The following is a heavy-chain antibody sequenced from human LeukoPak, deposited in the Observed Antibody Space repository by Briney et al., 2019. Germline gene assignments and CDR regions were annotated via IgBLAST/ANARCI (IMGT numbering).Heavy chain of an antibody. V-gene: IGHV3-23*01. CDR1: GFTFSSYA. CDR2: ISGSGGST. Sequence: GGFLRLSCAASGFTFSSYAMSWVRQAPGKGLEWVSAISGSGGSTYYADSVKGRFTISRDNSKNTLYLQMNSLRAEDTAVYYCAKVVDNYGDLNWFDPWGQGTLVTVSS. J-gene: IGHJ5*02. CDR3: AKVVDNYGDLNWFDP. D-gene: IGHD4-17*01.